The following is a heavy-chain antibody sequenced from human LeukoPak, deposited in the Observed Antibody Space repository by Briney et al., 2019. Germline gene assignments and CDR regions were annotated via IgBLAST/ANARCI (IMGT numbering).Heavy chain of an antibody. CDR3: ARRRGYCSGGSCYSGNWFDP. V-gene: IGHV3-9*01. D-gene: IGHD2-15*01. J-gene: IGHJ5*02. CDR1: GFTFDDYA. Sequence: GGSLRLSCAASGFTFDDYAMHWVRQAPGKGPEWVSGISWNSGSIGYADSVKGRFTISRDNAKNSLYLQMNSLRAEDTAVYYCARRRGYCSGGSCYSGNWFDPWGQGTLVTVSS. CDR2: ISWNSGSI.